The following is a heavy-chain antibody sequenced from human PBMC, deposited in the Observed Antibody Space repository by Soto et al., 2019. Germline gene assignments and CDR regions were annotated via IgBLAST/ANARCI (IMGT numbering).Heavy chain of an antibody. CDR3: ARLYSSDFDC. Sequence: SETLSLTCTVSGGSISSYYWSWIRQPPGKGLEWIGYIYYTGSTNYNPSLKSRVTISVDTSKNQFSLKLTSVTAADTAVYYCARLYSSDFDCWGQGTLVTVS. CDR1: GGSISSYY. V-gene: IGHV4-59*12. CDR2: IYYTGST. D-gene: IGHD6-25*01. J-gene: IGHJ4*02.